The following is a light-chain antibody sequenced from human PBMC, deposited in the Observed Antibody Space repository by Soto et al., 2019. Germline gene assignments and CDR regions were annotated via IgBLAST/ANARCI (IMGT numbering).Light chain of an antibody. CDR1: QSLSSW. J-gene: IGKJ2*01. Sequence: DIQMTQSPSTLSASVGDRVTITCRASQSLSSWLAWYQQKPGRAPKLLIYKASSLESGVPSRFSGSGSGTEFTLTISSLQPDDFATYHCQQYNSYPYTFGQGTKLEIK. CDR2: KAS. CDR3: QQYNSYPYT. V-gene: IGKV1-5*03.